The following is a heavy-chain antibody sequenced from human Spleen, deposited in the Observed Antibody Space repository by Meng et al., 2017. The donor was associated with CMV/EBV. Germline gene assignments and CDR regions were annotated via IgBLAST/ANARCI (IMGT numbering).Heavy chain of an antibody. CDR3: ARIVDYYYYGLDV. V-gene: IGHV4-39*01. CDR1: GGSISSSSYY. Sequence: SETLSLTCTVSGGSISSSSYYWGWIRQPPGKGLEWIGSIYYSGSTYYNPSLKSRVTISVDTSKNQFSLKLSSVTAADTAVYYCARIVDYYYYGLDVWGQGTTVTVPS. CDR2: IYYSGST. D-gene: IGHD2-15*01. J-gene: IGHJ6*02.